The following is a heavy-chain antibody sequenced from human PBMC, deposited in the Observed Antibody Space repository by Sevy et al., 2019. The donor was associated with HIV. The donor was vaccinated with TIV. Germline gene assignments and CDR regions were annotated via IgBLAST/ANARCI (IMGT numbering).Heavy chain of an antibody. CDR2: IIPIFGTA. CDR1: GGTFSSYA. Sequence: ASVKVSCKASGGTFSSYAISWVRQAPGQGLEWMGGIIPIFGTANYAQKFQGRVTITADKSTSTAYMELSSLRSEDTAGYYCASGIAAAGRGGYYYYMDVWGKGTTVTVSS. D-gene: IGHD6-13*01. J-gene: IGHJ6*03. V-gene: IGHV1-69*06. CDR3: ASGIAAAGRGGYYYYMDV.